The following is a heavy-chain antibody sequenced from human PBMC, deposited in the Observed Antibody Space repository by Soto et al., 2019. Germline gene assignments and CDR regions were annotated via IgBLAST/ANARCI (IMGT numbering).Heavy chain of an antibody. J-gene: IGHJ6*02. CDR2: ISPYSGYT. D-gene: IGHD3-3*01. CDR1: GYNFMKYG. V-gene: IGHV1-18*01. CDR3: ASCRFLEWLFRYYYYGMDV. Sequence: ASVKVSCKGFGYNFMKYGINWVRQAPGQGLEWVGWISPYSGYTHSAQKFHGRLTLTTDTAASTAYMELSSLRSEDTAVYYCASCRFLEWLFRYYYYGMDVWGQGTTVTVSS.